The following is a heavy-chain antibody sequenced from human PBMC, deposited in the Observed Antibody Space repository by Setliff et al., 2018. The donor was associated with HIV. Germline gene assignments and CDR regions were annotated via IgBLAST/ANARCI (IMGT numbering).Heavy chain of an antibody. V-gene: IGHV4-61*02. Sequence: LSLTCTVSGGSISSGSYYWSWIRQPAGKGLEWIGRIYTSGSTNYNPSLKSRVTISVDTSKNQFSLKLSSVTAADTAVYYCAREYSSSWYRYFDYWGQGTQVTVSS. CDR3: AREYSSSWYRYFDY. D-gene: IGHD6-13*01. CDR1: GGSISSGSYY. J-gene: IGHJ4*02. CDR2: IYTSGST.